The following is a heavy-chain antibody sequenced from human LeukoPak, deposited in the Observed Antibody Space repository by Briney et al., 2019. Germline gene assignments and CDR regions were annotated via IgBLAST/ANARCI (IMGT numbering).Heavy chain of an antibody. CDR2: IYSGGST. J-gene: IGHJ4*02. V-gene: IGHV3-53*01. CDR1: GFTVSSNY. CDR3: ARRLTVAHFDY. Sequence: GGSLRLSCAASGFTVSSNYMSWVRQAPGKGLEWVSVIYSGGSTYYADSVKGRFTISRDNSKNTLYLQMNSLRAEDTAVYYCARRLTVAHFDYWGQGTLVTASS. D-gene: IGHD4-23*01.